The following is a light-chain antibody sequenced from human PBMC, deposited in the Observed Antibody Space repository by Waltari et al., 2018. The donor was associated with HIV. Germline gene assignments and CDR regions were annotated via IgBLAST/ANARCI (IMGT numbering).Light chain of an antibody. V-gene: IGLV1-47*01. CDR3: AAWDDSLSGLV. CDR2: RNN. J-gene: IGLJ3*02. CDR1: SSNIGRNY. Sequence: QSVLTQPPSASGTPGPRVTIPCSGSSSNIGRNYVYWYQQLPGTAPKLLIYRNNQRPSGVPDRFSGSKSGTSASLAISGLRSEDETNYYCAAWDDSLSGLVFGGGTKLTVL.